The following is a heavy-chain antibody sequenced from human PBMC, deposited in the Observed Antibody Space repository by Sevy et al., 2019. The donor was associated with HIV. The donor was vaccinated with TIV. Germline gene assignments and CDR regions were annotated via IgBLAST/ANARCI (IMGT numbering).Heavy chain of an antibody. V-gene: IGHV3-23*01. CDR3: AKDYDILTGYLYYFDY. CDR2: ISGSGGST. D-gene: IGHD3-9*01. J-gene: IGHJ4*02. CDR1: GFTFSSYA. Sequence: GGSLRLSCAASGFTFSSYAMNWVRQAPGKGLEWVSAISGSGGSTYYADSVKGRFTISRDNSKNTLYLQMNSLRAEDTAVYYCAKDYDILTGYLYYFDYWGQGTLVTVSS.